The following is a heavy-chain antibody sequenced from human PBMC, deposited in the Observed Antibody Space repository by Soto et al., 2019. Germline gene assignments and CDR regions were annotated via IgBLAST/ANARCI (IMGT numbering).Heavy chain of an antibody. J-gene: IGHJ4*02. CDR2: INSGGGNT. V-gene: IGHV1-46*01. D-gene: IGHD2-21*02. CDR1: GYTFTSYY. CDR3: AGGNCAGDCYFDY. Sequence: QVQLVQSGAEVKKPGASVKVSCKASGYTFTSYYMHWVRQAPGQGLEFMGAINSGGGNTDYAQKFQGRVTVTRDTSTSTVYMELTSLRFDDTAVYYCAGGNCAGDCYFDYWGQGTLVTVSS.